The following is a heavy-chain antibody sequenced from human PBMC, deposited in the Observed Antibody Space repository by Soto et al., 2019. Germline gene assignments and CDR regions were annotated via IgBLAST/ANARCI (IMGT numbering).Heavy chain of an antibody. J-gene: IGHJ4*02. CDR3: ASEWKNDYVNY. CDR2: ISSSSSYI. D-gene: IGHD3-10*02. V-gene: IGHV3-21*01. Sequence: GGSLRLSCAASGFTFSSYSMNWVRQAPGKGLEWVSSISSSSSYIYYADSVKGRFTISRDNAKNSLYLQMNSLRAEDTAVYYCASEWKNDYVNYWGQGTLVTVSS. CDR1: GFTFSSYS.